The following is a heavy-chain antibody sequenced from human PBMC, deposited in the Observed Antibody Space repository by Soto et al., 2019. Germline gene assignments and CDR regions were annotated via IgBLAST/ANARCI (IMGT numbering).Heavy chain of an antibody. Sequence: ASVKVSCKASGYSFTSYAMHWVRQAPGQRLEWMGWINVDNGDTEYSGMFRGRVTMTTDTSTSTAYMELRSLRSDDTAVYYCARGYSSGSPVYWGQGTLVTVSS. J-gene: IGHJ4*02. V-gene: IGHV1-3*01. CDR2: INVDNGDT. CDR1: GYSFTSYA. CDR3: ARGYSSGSPVY. D-gene: IGHD6-19*01.